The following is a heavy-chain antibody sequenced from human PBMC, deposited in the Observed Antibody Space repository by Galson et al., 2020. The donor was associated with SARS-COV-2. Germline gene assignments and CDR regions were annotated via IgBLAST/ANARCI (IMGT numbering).Heavy chain of an antibody. CDR1: GGSFSGYY. CDR3: AGDWEDIAVVPAACSIRVPGKRGYYMGV. D-gene: IGHD2-2*01. CDR2: INHSGST. Sequence: SETLSLTCAVYGGSFSGYYWSWIRQPPGKGLEWIGEINHSGSTNYNPSLKSRVTISVDTSKNQFSLKLSSVTAADTAVYYCAGDWEDIAVVPAACSIRVPGKRGYYMGVWGKGTAVTVSS. V-gene: IGHV4-34*01. J-gene: IGHJ6*03.